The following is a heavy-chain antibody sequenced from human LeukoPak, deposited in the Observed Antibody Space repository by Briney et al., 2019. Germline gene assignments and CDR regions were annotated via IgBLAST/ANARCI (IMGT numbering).Heavy chain of an antibody. J-gene: IGHJ4*02. V-gene: IGHV3-30*18. D-gene: IGHD6-19*01. CDR1: RFSFSDYD. Sequence: GGSLRLSCRASRFSFSDYDMHWVRQAPGKGLEWVAVISSDGSRKHYGDSVKGRFTISRDNSESTLFLQMNSLRTDDTSVYFCAKDSLAVAGKVGSIDYWSQGTLVTVSS. CDR2: ISSDGSRK. CDR3: AKDSLAVAGKVGSIDY.